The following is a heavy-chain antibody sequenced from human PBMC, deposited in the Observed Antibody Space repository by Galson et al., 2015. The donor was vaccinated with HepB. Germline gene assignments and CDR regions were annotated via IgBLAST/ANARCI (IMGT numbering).Heavy chain of an antibody. CDR2: IHAGNGKT. D-gene: IGHD3-3*01. Sequence: SVKVSCKASGFTFNSYIMHWLRQAPGQRLEWVGWIHAGNGKTKYSQKFQGRVTITRETFANTTYMELSSLGSEDTAVYYCARQARITVFGERIPGDYSYMGVRGKGTTVTVSS. CDR3: ARQARITVFGERIPGDYSYMGV. J-gene: IGHJ6*03. CDR1: GFTFNSYI. V-gene: IGHV1-3*01.